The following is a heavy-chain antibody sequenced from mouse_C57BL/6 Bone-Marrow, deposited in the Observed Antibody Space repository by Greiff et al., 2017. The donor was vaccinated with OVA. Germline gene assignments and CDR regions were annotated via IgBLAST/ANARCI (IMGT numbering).Heavy chain of an antibody. J-gene: IGHJ4*01. V-gene: IGHV1-7*01. Sequence: QVQLQQSGAELAKPGASVKLSCKASGYTFTSYWMHWVKQRPGQGLEWIGYINPSSGYTKYNQKFKDKATLTADTSSSTAYMQLSSLTYEDSAVYYCARSPLYSGAMDYWGQGTSVTVSS. CDR1: GYTFTSYW. CDR2: INPSSGYT. CDR3: ARSPLYSGAMDY. D-gene: IGHD2-1*01.